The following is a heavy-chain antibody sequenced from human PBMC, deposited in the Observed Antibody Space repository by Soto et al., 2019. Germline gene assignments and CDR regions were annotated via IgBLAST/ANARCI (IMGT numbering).Heavy chain of an antibody. J-gene: IGHJ6*02. CDR2: IWYDGSNK. CDR1: GFTFSSYG. V-gene: IGHV3-33*01. CDR3: ARCSGGYTYYYGMDV. D-gene: IGHD5-12*01. Sequence: VWSLRLSCAASGFTFSSYGMHWVHQAPGKGLEWVAVIWYDGSNKYYADSVKGRFTISRDNSKNTLYLQMNSLRAEDTAVYYCARCSGGYTYYYGMDVWGQGTTVTVSS.